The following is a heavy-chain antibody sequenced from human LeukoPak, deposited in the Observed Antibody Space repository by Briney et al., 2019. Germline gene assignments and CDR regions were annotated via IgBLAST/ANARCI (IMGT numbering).Heavy chain of an antibody. CDR1: GYTFTSYA. D-gene: IGHD3-16*01. Sequence: GASVKISCKASGYTFTSYAMHWVRQAPGQRLEWMGWINAGNGNTKYSQKFQGRVTITRDTSASTAYMELSSLRSEDTAVYYCARVWGLRPLLAAPGVWGQGTLVTVSS. V-gene: IGHV1-3*01. CDR3: ARVWGLRPLLAAPGV. CDR2: INAGNGNT. J-gene: IGHJ4*02.